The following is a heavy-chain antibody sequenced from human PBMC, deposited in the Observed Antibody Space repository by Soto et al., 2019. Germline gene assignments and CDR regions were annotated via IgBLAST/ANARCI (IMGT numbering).Heavy chain of an antibody. CDR2: IYYSGST. CDR1: GGSISSYY. Sequence: PSETLSLTFTGSGGSISSYYWSWIRQPPGKGLEWIGYIYYSGSTNYNPSLKSRVTISVDTSKNQFSLKLSSVTAADTAVYYCARGGRGYSYDWFDPWGQGTLVTVSS. J-gene: IGHJ5*02. CDR3: ARGGRGYSYDWFDP. D-gene: IGHD5-18*01. V-gene: IGHV4-59*01.